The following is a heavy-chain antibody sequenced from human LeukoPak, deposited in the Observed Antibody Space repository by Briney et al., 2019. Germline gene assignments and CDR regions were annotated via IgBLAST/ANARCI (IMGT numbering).Heavy chain of an antibody. CDR3: ARVGRGCSSIRCYWEDWFDP. V-gene: IGHV1-18*01. CDR2: ISGYNANA. D-gene: IGHD2-2*01. CDR1: GHSFTNYG. Sequence: ASVKVSCKASGHSFTNYGITWIREAPGQGPEWLGWISGYNANAHYAQNVQGRVTLTTDTSTNTAYMELRGLTSDDTAMYYCARVGRGCSSIRCYWEDWFDPWGQGTLVIVSS. J-gene: IGHJ5*02.